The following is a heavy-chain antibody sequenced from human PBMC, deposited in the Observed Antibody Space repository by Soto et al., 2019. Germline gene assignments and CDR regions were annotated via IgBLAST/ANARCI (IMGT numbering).Heavy chain of an antibody. CDR3: ARGAARRFAVDYYYYYGMDV. D-gene: IGHD6-6*01. Sequence: QVQLVESGGGLVKPGGSLRLSCAASGFTFSDYYMSWIRQAPGKGLEWVSYISSSGSTIYYADSVKGRFTISRDNAKNSLYLQMNSLRAKDTAVYYCARGAARRFAVDYYYYYGMDVWGQGTTVTVSS. V-gene: IGHV3-11*01. CDR2: ISSSGSTI. CDR1: GFTFSDYY. J-gene: IGHJ6*02.